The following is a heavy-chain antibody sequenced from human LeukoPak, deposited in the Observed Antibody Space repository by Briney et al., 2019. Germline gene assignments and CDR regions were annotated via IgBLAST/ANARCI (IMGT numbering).Heavy chain of an antibody. CDR3: AKSAAAGDHYYGMDV. Sequence: GGSLRLSCAASGFTFNTYAMSWVRQAPGKGLEWVAVISYDGSNKYYADSVKGRFTISRDNSKNTLYLQMNSLRAEDTAVYYCAKSAAAGDHYYGMDVWGQGTTVTVSS. V-gene: IGHV3-30-3*01. J-gene: IGHJ6*02. D-gene: IGHD6-13*01. CDR2: ISYDGSNK. CDR1: GFTFNTYA.